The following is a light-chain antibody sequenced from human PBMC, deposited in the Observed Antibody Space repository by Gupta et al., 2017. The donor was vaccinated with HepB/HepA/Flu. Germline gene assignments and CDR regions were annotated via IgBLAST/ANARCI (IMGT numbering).Light chain of an antibody. CDR2: GAS. CDR1: RGIIHS. CDR3: QQYHLYPFT. V-gene: IGKV1-16*02. J-gene: IGKJ4*01. Sequence: DIKMTQAPTSLSASVGDRVTITCRASRGIIHSLDWFQQKPGGAPRSLIYGASTLQGGVSSNFIGSGSGTDFTLNIRRLQPEDFATYYCQQYHLYPFTFGGGTKVEL.